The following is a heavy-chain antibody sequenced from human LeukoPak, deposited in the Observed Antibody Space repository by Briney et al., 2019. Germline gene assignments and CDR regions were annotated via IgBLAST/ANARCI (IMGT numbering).Heavy chain of an antibody. J-gene: IGHJ4*02. V-gene: IGHV1-58*02. D-gene: IGHD6-19*01. Sequence: SVKVSCKASGFTFTSSAMQWVRQARGQRLEWIGRIVVGSGNTNHAQKFQERVTITRDMSTSTAYMELSSLRSEDTAVYYCAAAEGYSSGWELDYWGQGTLVTVSS. CDR3: AAAEGYSSGWELDY. CDR1: GFTFTSSA. CDR2: IVVGSGNT.